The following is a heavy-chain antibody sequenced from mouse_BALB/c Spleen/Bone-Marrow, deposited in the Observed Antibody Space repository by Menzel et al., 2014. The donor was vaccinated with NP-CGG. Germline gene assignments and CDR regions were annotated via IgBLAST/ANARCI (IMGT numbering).Heavy chain of an antibody. J-gene: IGHJ4*01. D-gene: IGHD2-14*01. CDR2: ISHSGST. Sequence: VQLQQSGPSLVKPSQTLSLTCSVTGDSITSGYWNWIRKFPGNKLEYMGYISHSGSTYYNPSLKSRISITRDTSKNQYYLQLNSVTIEDTATYYCARAGYRYDVGYAMDYWGQGTSVTVSS. V-gene: IGHV3-8*02. CDR3: ARAGYRYDVGYAMDY. CDR1: GDSITSGY.